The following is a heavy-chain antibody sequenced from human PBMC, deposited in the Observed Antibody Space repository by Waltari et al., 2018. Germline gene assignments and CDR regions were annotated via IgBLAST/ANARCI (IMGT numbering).Heavy chain of an antibody. D-gene: IGHD6-19*01. J-gene: IGHJ4*02. Sequence: QVQLVQSGAEVKKPGASVKVSCQASGYTLTGYYMHWVRQAPGQGLEWMGRINPNSGGTNYAQKFQGRVTMTRDTSISTAYMELSRLRSDDTAVYYCARAPPGEQWLRTDWGQGTLVTVSS. CDR1: GYTLTGYY. V-gene: IGHV1-2*06. CDR2: INPNSGGT. CDR3: ARAPPGEQWLRTD.